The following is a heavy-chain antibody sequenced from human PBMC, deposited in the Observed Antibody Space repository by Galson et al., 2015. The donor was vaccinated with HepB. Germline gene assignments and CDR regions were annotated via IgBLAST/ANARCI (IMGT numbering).Heavy chain of an antibody. Sequence: SLRLSCAASGFTFNTFAMTWVRQAPGKGLEWVSFISDGGSATYYAGSVKGRFTISRDNSKNTVFLQMKSLRAEDTATYYCARVRRGDWELQDFDWWGQGTLVTV. J-gene: IGHJ4*02. V-gene: IGHV3-23*01. CDR3: ARVRRGDWELQDFDW. D-gene: IGHD3-10*01. CDR1: GFTFNTFA. CDR2: ISDGGSAT.